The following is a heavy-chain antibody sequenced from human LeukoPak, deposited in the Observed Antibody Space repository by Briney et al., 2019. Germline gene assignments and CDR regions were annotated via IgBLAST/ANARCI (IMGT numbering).Heavy chain of an antibody. J-gene: IGHJ4*02. CDR2: INPNSGGT. CDR3: ARDHRTMVRGVITY. Sequence: GASVKVSCKASGYTFTGYYMHWVRQAPGQGLEWMGWINPNSGGTNYAQKFQGRVTMTRDTSISTAYMELGRLRSDDTAVYYCARDHRTMVRGVITYWGQGTLVTVSS. CDR1: GYTFTGYY. V-gene: IGHV1-2*02. D-gene: IGHD3-10*01.